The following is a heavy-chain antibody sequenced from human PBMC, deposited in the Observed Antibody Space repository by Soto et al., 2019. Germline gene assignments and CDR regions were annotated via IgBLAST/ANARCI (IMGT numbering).Heavy chain of an antibody. CDR2: IYYSGST. V-gene: IGHV4-39*01. J-gene: IGHJ6*03. D-gene: IGHD3-16*02. Sequence: SETLSLTCTVSGGSISSSSYYWGWIRQPPGKGLEWIGSIYYSGSTYYNPSLKSRVTISVDTSKNQFSLKLSSVTAADTAVYYCARFIRLNYTDVSCKGTTVTVSS. CDR3: ARFIRLNYTDV. CDR1: GGSISSSSYY.